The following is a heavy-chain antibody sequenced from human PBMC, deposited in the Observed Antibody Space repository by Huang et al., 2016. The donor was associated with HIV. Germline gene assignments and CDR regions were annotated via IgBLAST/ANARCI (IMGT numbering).Heavy chain of an antibody. Sequence: QVQLVQSGSELKKPGASVKVSCKPSGYALTNYGLNWVRQAPGQGLEWMGWNNTDSGNPMYAQGFTGRFVFSLDTSVSTAYLQIRSLKADDTAIYYCARYYCTGGNCYSDYWGQGTLVTVSS. CDR3: ARYYCTGGNCYSDY. V-gene: IGHV7-4-1*02. CDR1: GYALTNYG. J-gene: IGHJ4*02. CDR2: NNTDSGNP. D-gene: IGHD2-8*02.